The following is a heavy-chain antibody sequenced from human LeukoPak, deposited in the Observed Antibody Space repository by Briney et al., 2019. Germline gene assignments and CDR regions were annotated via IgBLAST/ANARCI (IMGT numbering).Heavy chain of an antibody. V-gene: IGHV4-34*01. CDR1: GGSFSGYY. J-gene: IGHJ5*02. CDR2: INHSGST. CDR3: ARKGRLRWFDP. D-gene: IGHD4-17*01. Sequence: SSETLSLTCAVYGGSFSGYYWSWIRQPPGKGLEWIGEINHSGSTNYNPSLKSRVTISADTSKNQFSLKLSSVTAADTAVYYCARKGRLRWFDPWGQGTLVTVSS.